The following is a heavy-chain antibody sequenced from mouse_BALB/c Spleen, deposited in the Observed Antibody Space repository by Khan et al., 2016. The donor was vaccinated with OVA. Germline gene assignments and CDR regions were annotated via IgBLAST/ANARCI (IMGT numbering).Heavy chain of an antibody. CDR3: ATSYFYGYYFDY. CDR1: GFTFTSYG. CDR2: ISSDSNTI. D-gene: IGHD1-1*01. V-gene: IGHV5-17*02. J-gene: IGHJ2*01. Sequence: EVELVESGGGLVQSGGSRKLSCAASGFTFTSYGMHWIRQAPEKGLEWVAYISSDSNTIYYADTVKGRFTISSDNPKNPLFLQMTSLRSGDTAMYFCATSYFYGYYFDYWGQGTTLTVSS.